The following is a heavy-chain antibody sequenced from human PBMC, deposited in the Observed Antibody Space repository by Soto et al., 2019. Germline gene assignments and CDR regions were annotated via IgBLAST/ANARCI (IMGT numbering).Heavy chain of an antibody. CDR1: GYTFTGYY. Sequence: QVQLVQSGAEVKKPGASVKVSCKASGYTFTGYYMHWVRQAPGQGLEWLGWINPNSGGTNYAQNFQGRVTMTRNTYISPAYMELSRLRSDDTAVYYCASLRYYDSSGYYDWFDPWGQGTLVTVSS. J-gene: IGHJ5*02. V-gene: IGHV1-2*02. D-gene: IGHD3-22*01. CDR3: ASLRYYDSSGYYDWFDP. CDR2: INPNSGGT.